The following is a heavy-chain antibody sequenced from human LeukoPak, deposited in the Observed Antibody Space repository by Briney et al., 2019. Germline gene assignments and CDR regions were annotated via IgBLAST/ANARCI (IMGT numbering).Heavy chain of an antibody. CDR2: IYYSGST. CDR1: GGSISSSSYY. J-gene: IGHJ4*02. V-gene: IGHV4-39*01. CDR3: ARTIVVVTTNGGSSRYYFDY. D-gene: IGHD2-21*02. Sequence: PSETLSLTCTVSGGSISSSSYYWGWIRQPPGKGLEWIGSIYYSGSTYYNPSLKSRVTISVDTSKNQFSLKLSSVTAADTAVYYCARTIVVVTTNGGSSRYYFDYWGQGTLVTVSS.